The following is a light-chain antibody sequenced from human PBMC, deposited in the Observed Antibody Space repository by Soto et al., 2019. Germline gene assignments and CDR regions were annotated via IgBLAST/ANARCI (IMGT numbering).Light chain of an antibody. CDR3: FSYTSNDLWV. Sequence: QSALTQPRSVSGSPGQSVTISCTGTNNDVGGYNFVSWYQQLPGKAPQLMIFAVSRRPSGVPDRFSGSKSGNTASLTISGLQADDEADYFCFSYTSNDLWVFGGGTKLTV. V-gene: IGLV2-11*01. CDR2: AVS. CDR1: NNDVGGYNF. J-gene: IGLJ3*02.